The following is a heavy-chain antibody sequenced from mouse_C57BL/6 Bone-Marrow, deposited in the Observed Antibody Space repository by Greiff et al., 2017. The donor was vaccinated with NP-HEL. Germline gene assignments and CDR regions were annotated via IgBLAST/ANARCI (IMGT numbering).Heavy chain of an antibody. D-gene: IGHD4-1*01. V-gene: IGHV1-26*01. Sequence: EVQLQQSGPELVKPGASVKISCKASGYTFTDYYMNWVKQSHGKSLEWIGDINPNNGGTSYNQKFKGKATLTVDKSSSTAYMELRSLTSEDSAVYYCARRSLTGTFDYWGQGTTLTVSS. J-gene: IGHJ2*01. CDR3: ARRSLTGTFDY. CDR2: INPNNGGT. CDR1: GYTFTDYY.